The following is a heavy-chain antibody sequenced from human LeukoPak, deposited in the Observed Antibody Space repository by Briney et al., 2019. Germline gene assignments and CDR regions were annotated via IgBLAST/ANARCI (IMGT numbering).Heavy chain of an antibody. D-gene: IGHD6-6*01. V-gene: IGHV3-21*01. CDR2: ISSSSSYI. Sequence: PGGSLRLSCAASRFTFRTYAMSWVRQAPGKGLEWVSSISSSSSYIYYADSVKGRFTISRDNAKNSLYLQMNSLRAEDTAVYYCAREGAGYSSSPYYYYYYMDVWGKGTTVTVSS. J-gene: IGHJ6*03. CDR3: AREGAGYSSSPYYYYYYMDV. CDR1: RFTFRTYA.